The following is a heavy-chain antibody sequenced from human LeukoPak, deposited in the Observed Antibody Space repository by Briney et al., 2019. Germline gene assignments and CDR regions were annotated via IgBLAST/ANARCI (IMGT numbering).Heavy chain of an antibody. CDR3: ARGGRVGDLVSEYCFDF. V-gene: IGHV3-20*04. CDR2: ITWNGGST. J-gene: IGHJ4*02. Sequence: PGGSLRLSCAASAFTFDNYGMSWVRQAPGKGLEWVSGITWNGGSTFYADSVKGRFTISRDNAKNSLYLQMNSLRAEDTALYYCARGGRVGDLVSEYCFDFWGQGTLVTVSS. CDR1: AFTFDNYG. D-gene: IGHD1-26*01.